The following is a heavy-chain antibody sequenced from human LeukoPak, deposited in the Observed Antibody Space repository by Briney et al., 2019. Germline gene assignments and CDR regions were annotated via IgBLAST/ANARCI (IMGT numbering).Heavy chain of an antibody. CDR3: ANSYSPPHF. CDR1: GFTFSNSW. D-gene: IGHD3-10*01. V-gene: IGHV3-74*01. Sequence: GGSLRLSCAASGFTFSNSWMHWVRQAPGKRLVWVSRINTDGSTTNYADSVKGRFTISRDNARNTVYLQMNSLRAEDSAVYYCANSYSPPHFWGQGTLVTVPS. CDR2: INTDGSTT. J-gene: IGHJ4*02.